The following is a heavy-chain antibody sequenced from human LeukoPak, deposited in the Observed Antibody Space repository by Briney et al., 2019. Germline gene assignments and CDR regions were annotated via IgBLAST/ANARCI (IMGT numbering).Heavy chain of an antibody. D-gene: IGHD3-10*01. Sequence: SETLSLTCTVPRGSIRNFYWSWIRQTPGKGLEWIGYIYYSGSTNYNPSLKGRVTISVDTSKNQFSLKLTSVTPADTAVYYCARVDSGSHYYFDYWGQGTLVTVSS. J-gene: IGHJ4*02. CDR2: IYYSGST. CDR3: ARVDSGSHYYFDY. V-gene: IGHV4-59*01. CDR1: RGSIRNFY.